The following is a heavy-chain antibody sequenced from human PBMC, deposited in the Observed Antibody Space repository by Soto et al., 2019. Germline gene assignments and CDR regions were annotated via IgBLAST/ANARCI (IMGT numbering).Heavy chain of an antibody. CDR3: ARAGTYYYGSGSPYYSGMDV. J-gene: IGHJ6*02. D-gene: IGHD3-10*01. Sequence: QVQLVQSGAEVKKPGASVKVSCKASGYTFTSYGVSWVRQAPGQGLEWMGWISGYNGNTNYAQKLQGRVTMTTDTSTSTADMELRSLRSDDTAVYYCARAGTYYYGSGSPYYSGMDVWGQGITVTVSS. CDR2: ISGYNGNT. CDR1: GYTFTSYG. V-gene: IGHV1-18*04.